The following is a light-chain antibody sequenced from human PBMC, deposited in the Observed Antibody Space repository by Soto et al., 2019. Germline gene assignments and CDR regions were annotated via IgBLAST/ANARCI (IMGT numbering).Light chain of an antibody. CDR1: QSVNSRY. CDR2: GAS. J-gene: IGKJ1*01. CDR3: QQYGSSPPWT. Sequence: EIVLTQSPGTLSLSPGERATLSCRASQSVNSRYLAWYQQKPGQAPRLLIYGASSRATGIPDRFSGSGSGTDFTLAISRLEPEDFAVYYCQQYGSSPPWTFGQGTKVEI. V-gene: IGKV3-20*01.